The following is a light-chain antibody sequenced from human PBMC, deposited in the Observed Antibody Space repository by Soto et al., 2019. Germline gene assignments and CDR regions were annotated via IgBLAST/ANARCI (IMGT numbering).Light chain of an antibody. CDR3: HHYYTTPPGT. CDR1: QRILYSSNNKTY. J-gene: IGKJ1*01. CDR2: WAS. Sequence: DIVMTQSPDSLAVSLGGTATINCRSSQRILYSSNNKTYLAWYQQKPGQPPKLLIYWASNRDSGVPARFSGSGSEKDFTLTITSLRLEDVAIYYCHHYYTTPPGTSGQGPKGKIK. V-gene: IGKV4-1*01.